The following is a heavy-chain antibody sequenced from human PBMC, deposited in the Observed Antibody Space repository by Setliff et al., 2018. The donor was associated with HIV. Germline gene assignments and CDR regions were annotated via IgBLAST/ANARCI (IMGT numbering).Heavy chain of an antibody. CDR1: GYTFSEYA. V-gene: IGHV1-3*04. CDR3: ARWCAAAGCYPAIYHFDS. Sequence: ASVKVSCKASGYTFSEYAIHWVRQAPGQRLEWMGRIDTDNGYRRYSPKLQGRVTITKDTSANTAYMELRGLRSEDTAVYYCARWCAAAGCYPAIYHFDSRGQGTLVTV. CDR2: IDTDNGYR. J-gene: IGHJ4*02. D-gene: IGHD2-2*01.